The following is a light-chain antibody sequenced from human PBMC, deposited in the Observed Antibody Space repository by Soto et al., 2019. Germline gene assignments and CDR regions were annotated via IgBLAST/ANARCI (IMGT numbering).Light chain of an antibody. CDR3: ETWGSNTPYV. Sequence: QPVLTQSSSASASLGSSVKLTCTLSSGHSSYIIAWHQQQPGKAPRYLMKLEGSGSYNKGSGVPDRFSGSSSGADRYLTISNLQFEDEADYYCETWGSNTPYVFGTGTKLTVL. CDR2: LEGSGSY. J-gene: IGLJ1*01. CDR1: SGHSSYI. V-gene: IGLV4-60*02.